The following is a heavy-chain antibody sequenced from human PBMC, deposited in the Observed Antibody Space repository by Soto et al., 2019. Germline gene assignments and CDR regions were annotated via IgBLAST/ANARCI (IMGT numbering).Heavy chain of an antibody. CDR2: ISSNSAYI. J-gene: IGHJ5*02. D-gene: IGHD6-13*01. Sequence: VRLSCAASGFTFRSFTMNWVRQAPGKGLEWVSTISSNSAYIYYTDALRGRFTISRDNAKNSLHLQMNSLRAEDTAVYYCTRDASRDSSARGWFDPWGPGTLVTVSS. CDR3: TRDASRDSSARGWFDP. CDR1: GFTFRSFT. V-gene: IGHV3-21*01.